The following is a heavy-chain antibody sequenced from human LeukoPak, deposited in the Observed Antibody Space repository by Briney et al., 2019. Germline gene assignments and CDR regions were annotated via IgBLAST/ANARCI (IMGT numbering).Heavy chain of an antibody. J-gene: IGHJ4*02. CDR2: IKQDGSKK. Sequence: GGSLRRSCAASGFTFSSYWMSWVRQAPGKGLEWVANIKQDGSKKYYVDSVKGRFTISRDNAKNSLYLQMHSLRGEDTAMYYCAVDYGDYWGQGTLVTVSS. CDR1: GFTFSSYW. CDR3: AVDYGDY. V-gene: IGHV3-7*01.